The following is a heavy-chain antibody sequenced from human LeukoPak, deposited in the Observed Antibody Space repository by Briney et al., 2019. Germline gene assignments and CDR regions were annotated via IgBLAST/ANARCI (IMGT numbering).Heavy chain of an antibody. Sequence: PSETLSLTCAVYGGSFSGYYWSWIRQPPGKGLEWIGEINHSGSTNHNPSLKSRVTISVDTSKNQFSLKLSSVTAADTAVYYCAGGLGYCSGGSCYAGYYYYMDVWGKGTTVTVSS. CDR1: GGSFSGYY. CDR2: INHSGST. D-gene: IGHD2-15*01. J-gene: IGHJ6*03. V-gene: IGHV4-34*01. CDR3: AGGLGYCSGGSCYAGYYYYMDV.